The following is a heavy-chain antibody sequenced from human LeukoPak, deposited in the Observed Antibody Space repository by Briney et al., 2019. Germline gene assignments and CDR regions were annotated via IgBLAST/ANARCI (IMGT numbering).Heavy chain of an antibody. CDR2: IKQDGSGK. CDR1: GFTFSSYW. CDR3: AREYSSSSTPGY. D-gene: IGHD6-6*01. J-gene: IGHJ4*02. V-gene: IGHV3-7*01. Sequence: GGSLRLSCAASGFTFSSYWMSWVRQAPGKGLEWVANIKQDGSGKYYVDSVKGRFTISRDNAKNSLYLQMNSPRAEDTAVYYCAREYSSSSTPGYWGQGTLVTVSS.